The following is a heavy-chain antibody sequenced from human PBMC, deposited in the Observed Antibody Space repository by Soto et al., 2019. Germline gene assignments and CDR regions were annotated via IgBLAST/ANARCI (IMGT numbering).Heavy chain of an antibody. CDR2: IWYDGSNK. D-gene: IGHD6-6*01. CDR1: GFTFSSYG. V-gene: IGHV3-33*01. CDR3: ARAPYSSSPRYYYYGMDV. J-gene: IGHJ6*02. Sequence: LRLSCAASGFTFSSYGMHWVRQAPGKGLEWVAVIWYDGSNKYYADSVKGRFTISRDNSKNTLYLQMNSLRAEDTAVYYCARAPYSSSPRYYYYGMDVWGQGTTVTVSS.